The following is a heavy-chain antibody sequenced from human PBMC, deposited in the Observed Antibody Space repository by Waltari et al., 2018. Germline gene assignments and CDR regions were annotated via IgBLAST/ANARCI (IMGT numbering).Heavy chain of an antibody. Sequence: EVQLEESGGGLVQPGGSLRLSCAVSGFTFSSTWMSWVRQAPGKGFEWGANIKGEGSETYYVDSVKGRFTIFRDNTRNSLFLEMVGLRADDTAVYYCATYGPVATLDSWGQGTLVTVSS. D-gene: IGHD2-21*01. V-gene: IGHV3-7*03. J-gene: IGHJ4*02. CDR2: IKGEGSET. CDR1: GFTFSSTW. CDR3: ATYGPVATLDS.